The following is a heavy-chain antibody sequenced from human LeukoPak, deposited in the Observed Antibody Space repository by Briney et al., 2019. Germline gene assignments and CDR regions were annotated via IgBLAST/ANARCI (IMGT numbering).Heavy chain of an antibody. CDR3: ARDSDPVWFGELSGPYYYGMDV. D-gene: IGHD3-10*01. V-gene: IGHV3-30*04. Sequence: GGSLRLSCAASGFTFSSYAMHWVRQAPGKGLVWVAVISYDRSNKYYADSVKGRLTTSRDNSSNTLYLQKSSLRAEDTAVYYCARDSDPVWFGELSGPYYYGMDVWGQGSTVTVCS. J-gene: IGHJ6*02. CDR2: ISYDRSNK. CDR1: GFTFSSYA.